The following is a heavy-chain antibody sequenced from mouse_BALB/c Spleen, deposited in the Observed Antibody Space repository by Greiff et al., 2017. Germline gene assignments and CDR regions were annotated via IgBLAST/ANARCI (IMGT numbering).Heavy chain of an antibody. V-gene: IGHV5-17*02. J-gene: IGHJ2*01. CDR2: ISSGSSTI. Sequence: EVKLVESGGGLVQPGGSLKLSCAASGFTFSSFGMHWVRQAPEKGLEWVAYISSGSSTIYYADTVKGRFTISRDNPKNTLFLQMTSLRSEDTAMYYCARRLYFDYWGQDTTLTVSS. D-gene: IGHD1-2*01. CDR1: GFTFSSFG. CDR3: ARRLYFDY.